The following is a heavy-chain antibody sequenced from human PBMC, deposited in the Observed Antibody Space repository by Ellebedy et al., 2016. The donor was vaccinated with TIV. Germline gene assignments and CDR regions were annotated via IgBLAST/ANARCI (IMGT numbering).Heavy chain of an antibody. CDR3: ARDPALPRGRFDT. V-gene: IGHV4-39*07. CDR2: IYYSGSA. CDR1: GGSISNSDYY. J-gene: IGHJ5*02. Sequence: MPSETLSLTCTVSGGSISNSDYYWNWIRQPPGKGLEWIGSIYYSGSAYYNPSLKSRVTVSVDPSKNKFSLNLSSVTAADTAVYYCARDPALPRGRFDTWGQGTLVTVSS.